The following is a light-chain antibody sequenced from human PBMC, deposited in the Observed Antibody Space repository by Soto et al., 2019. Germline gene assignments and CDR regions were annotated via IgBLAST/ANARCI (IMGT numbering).Light chain of an antibody. V-gene: IGLV2-14*01. CDR1: SSDVGYYNY. J-gene: IGLJ1*01. Sequence: QSLLTQPASLSGSPGQSITISCTGTSSDVGYYNYVSWYQQHPGKAPKLMIFEVSNRPSGVSNRFSGSKSGSTASLTISGLQAEDEADYYCSSYTTGSTYVFGPGTKVNVL. CDR2: EVS. CDR3: SSYTTGSTYV.